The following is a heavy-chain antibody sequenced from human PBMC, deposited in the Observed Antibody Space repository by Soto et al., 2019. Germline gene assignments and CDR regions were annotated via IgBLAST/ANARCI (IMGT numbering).Heavy chain of an antibody. V-gene: IGHV3-33*01. CDR2: IWYDGSNK. Sequence: QTGGSLRLSCAASGFTFSSYGMHWVRQAPGKGLEWVAVIWYDGSNKYYADSVKGRFTISRDNSKNTLYLQMNSLRAEDTAVYYCARDRLERWFYYYYGMDVWGQGTTVTV. D-gene: IGHD1-1*01. CDR3: ARDRLERWFYYYYGMDV. J-gene: IGHJ6*02. CDR1: GFTFSSYG.